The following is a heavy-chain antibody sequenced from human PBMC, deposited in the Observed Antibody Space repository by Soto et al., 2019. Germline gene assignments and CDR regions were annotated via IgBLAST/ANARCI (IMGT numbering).Heavy chain of an antibody. J-gene: IGHJ6*02. CDR2: ISRSGSTI. Sequence: QPGGSLRLSCAASGFTFISYEMNWVRQAPGKGLEWVSYISRSGSTIYYADSVKGRFTISRANAKNSLYLQMTSLRAEDTAVYYCAGDCWAYYGICTVYYYYCKDVWGQGTTVTVSS. CDR1: GFTFISYE. V-gene: IGHV3-48*03. D-gene: IGHD3-9*01. CDR3: AGDCWAYYGICTVYYYYCKDV.